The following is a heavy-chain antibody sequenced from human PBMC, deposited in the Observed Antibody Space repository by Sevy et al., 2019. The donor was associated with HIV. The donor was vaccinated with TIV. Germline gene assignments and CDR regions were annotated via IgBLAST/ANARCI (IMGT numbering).Heavy chain of an antibody. Sequence: GGSLRLSCAASGFTFRSYSMNWVRQAPGKGLEWVSYISSSSSTIYYADSVKGRFTISRDNAKNSLYLQMNSLRDEDTAVYYCARDGCYDYVWGSYRCRDPFDIWGQGTMVTVSS. CDR2: ISSSSSTI. V-gene: IGHV3-48*02. D-gene: IGHD3-16*02. CDR3: ARDGCYDYVWGSYRCRDPFDI. J-gene: IGHJ3*02. CDR1: GFTFRSYS.